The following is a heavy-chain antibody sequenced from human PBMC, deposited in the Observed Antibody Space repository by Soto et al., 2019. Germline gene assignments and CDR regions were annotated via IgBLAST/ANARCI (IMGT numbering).Heavy chain of an antibody. J-gene: IGHJ4*02. D-gene: IGHD1-26*01. CDR3: AKEKKSGSFDY. V-gene: IGHV3-23*01. CDR2: ISGRGGST. CDR1: GFTFSRYA. Sequence: GGSLRLSCAASGFTFSRYAMSWVRQAPGKGPEWVSAISGRGGSTYYADSVKGRFTISRDNSKNTLYLQMNSLRAEDTAVYYCAKEKKSGSFDYWGQGTLVTVSS.